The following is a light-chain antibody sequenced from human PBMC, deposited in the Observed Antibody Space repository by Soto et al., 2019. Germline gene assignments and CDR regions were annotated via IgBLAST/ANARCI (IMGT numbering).Light chain of an antibody. V-gene: IGKV1-39*01. J-gene: IGKJ5*01. CDR1: QSISTW. CDR2: DAS. CDR3: QQSYSTPHT. Sequence: DMQLTKSPSTLSASVGERVTLTCLARQSISTWWAWYQQKPGKAPNLLIYDASSLQSGVPSRFSGSGSGTDFTHTISSLQPEDFATYYCQQSYSTPHTFGQGTRLEIK.